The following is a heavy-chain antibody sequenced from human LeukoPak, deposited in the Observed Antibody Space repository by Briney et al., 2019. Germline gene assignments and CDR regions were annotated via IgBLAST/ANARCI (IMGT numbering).Heavy chain of an antibody. CDR1: GYSMKSGYY. CDR2: IYTSGST. D-gene: IGHD3-22*01. Sequence: SETLSLTCTVSGYSMKSGYYWGWIRQPAGKGLEWIGRIYTSGSTNYNPSLKSRVTMSVDTSKNQFSLKLSSVTAADTAVYYCARDRYYYDSSGYYYLSPWGQGTLVTVSS. CDR3: ARDRYYYDSSGYYYLSP. V-gene: IGHV4-4*07. J-gene: IGHJ5*02.